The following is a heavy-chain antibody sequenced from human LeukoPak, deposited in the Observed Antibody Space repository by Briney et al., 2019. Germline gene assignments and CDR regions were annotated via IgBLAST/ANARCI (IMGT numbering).Heavy chain of an antibody. V-gene: IGHV4-34*01. CDR2: INQSGST. D-gene: IGHD3-9*01. Sequence: PSETLSLTCAVYGGSFSGYYWSWIRQPPGKGLEWIGEINQSGSTNYNPSLKSRATISLDTSKNQFSLKLSSVTAADTAVYYCARQYGRSRLVNVYWYFDLWGRGTLVTVSS. CDR1: GGSFSGYY. CDR3: ARQYGRSRLVNVYWYFDL. J-gene: IGHJ2*01.